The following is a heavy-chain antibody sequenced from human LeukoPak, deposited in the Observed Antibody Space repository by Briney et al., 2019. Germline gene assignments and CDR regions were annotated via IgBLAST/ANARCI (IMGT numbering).Heavy chain of an antibody. CDR2: IIPILGMA. V-gene: IGHV1-69*04. Sequence: ASVKVTCKASGGTFSSYAISWVRQAPGQGRDWMGRIIPILGMANYAQKFQGRVTITADKSTSTAYMELSSLRSEDTAVYYCARSLSGSYVFPYYFDYWGQGTLVTLSS. CDR3: ARSLSGSYVFPYYFDY. J-gene: IGHJ4*02. D-gene: IGHD1-26*01. CDR1: GGTFSSYA.